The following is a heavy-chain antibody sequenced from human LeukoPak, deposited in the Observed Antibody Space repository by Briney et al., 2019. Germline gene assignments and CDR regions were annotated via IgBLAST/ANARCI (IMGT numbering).Heavy chain of an antibody. D-gene: IGHD7-27*01. Sequence: GGSLRLSCAASGFTFSIYTMNWVRQAPGKGLEWFAYISSTSVSIDYADSVKGRFSISRDNAKNSLYLQINSLRAEDTAVYYCARRQLGPRLWDAFDVWGQGTVVTVSS. J-gene: IGHJ3*01. V-gene: IGHV3-48*04. CDR2: ISSTSVSI. CDR3: ARRQLGPRLWDAFDV. CDR1: GFTFSIYT.